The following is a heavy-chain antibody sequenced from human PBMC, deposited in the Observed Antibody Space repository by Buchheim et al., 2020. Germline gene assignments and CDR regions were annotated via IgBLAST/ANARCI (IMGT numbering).Heavy chain of an antibody. CDR1: GFTFSSYS. CDR3: ARFNTPDDYYDSSGYSGEGGALWYFDL. J-gene: IGHJ2*01. CDR2: ISSSSSYI. D-gene: IGHD3-22*01. Sequence: EVQLVESGGGLVKPGGSLRLSCAASGFTFSSYSMNWVRQAPGKGLEWVSSISSSSSYIYYADSVKGRFTISRDNAKNSLYLQMNSLRAEDTAVYYCARFNTPDDYYDSSGYSGEGGALWYFDLWGRGTL. V-gene: IGHV3-21*01.